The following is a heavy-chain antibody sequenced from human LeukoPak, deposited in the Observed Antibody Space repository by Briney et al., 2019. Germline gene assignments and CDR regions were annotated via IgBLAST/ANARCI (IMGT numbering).Heavy chain of an antibody. D-gene: IGHD3/OR15-3a*01. CDR1: GFTFSSYW. Sequence: GGSLRLSCVASGFTFSSYWMHWVRQVPGKGLEWVSFISGSGSDIYYADSVKGQFIISRDNAKNSLFLQMNSLRAEDTAVYYCARGGLGTQIDYWGQGTLVTVSS. V-gene: IGHV3-21*01. J-gene: IGHJ4*02. CDR3: ARGGLGTQIDY. CDR2: ISGSGSDI.